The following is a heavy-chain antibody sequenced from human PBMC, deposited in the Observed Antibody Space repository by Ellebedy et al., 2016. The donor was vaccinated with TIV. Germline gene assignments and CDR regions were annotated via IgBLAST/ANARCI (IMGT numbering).Heavy chain of an antibody. Sequence: GESLKISCAASGFTFSSYSMNWVRQAPGKGLEWVAVISYDGSNKYYADSVKGRFTISRDNSKNTLYLQMNSLRAEDTAVYYCARGSFQDYWGQGTLVTVSS. CDR1: GFTFSSYS. CDR2: ISYDGSNK. J-gene: IGHJ4*02. V-gene: IGHV3-30*05. CDR3: ARGSFQDY.